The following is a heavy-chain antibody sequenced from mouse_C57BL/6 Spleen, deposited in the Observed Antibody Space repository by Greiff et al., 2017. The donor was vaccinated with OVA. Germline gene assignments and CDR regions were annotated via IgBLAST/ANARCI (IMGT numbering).Heavy chain of an antibody. CDR1: GYAFSSSW. V-gene: IGHV1-82*01. D-gene: IGHD2-4*01. CDR3: ARAPIYYDSYYFDY. Sequence: QVQLQQSGPELVKPGASVKISCKASGYAFSSSWMNWVKQRPGQGLEWIGRIYPGDGDTNYNGKFKGKATLTADKSSSTAYMQLSSLTSEDSAVYFCARAPIYYDSYYFDYWGQGTTLTVSS. J-gene: IGHJ2*01. CDR2: IYPGDGDT.